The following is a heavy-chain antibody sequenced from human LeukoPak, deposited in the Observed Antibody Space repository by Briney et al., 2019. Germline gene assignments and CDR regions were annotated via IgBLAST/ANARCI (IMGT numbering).Heavy chain of an antibody. D-gene: IGHD2-2*01. Sequence: GGSLRLSCAASGFTCSSYWMSWVRQAPGKGLEWVANIKQDGSEKYYVDSVKGRFTISRDNAKNSLYLQMNSLRAEDTAVYYCARDDCSSISCYHNWFDPWGQGTLVTVSS. V-gene: IGHV3-7*01. CDR2: IKQDGSEK. CDR1: GFTCSSYW. CDR3: ARDDCSSISCYHNWFDP. J-gene: IGHJ5*02.